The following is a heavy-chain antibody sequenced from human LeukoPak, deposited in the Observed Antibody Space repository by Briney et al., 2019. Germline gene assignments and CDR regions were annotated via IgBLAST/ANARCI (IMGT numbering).Heavy chain of an antibody. D-gene: IGHD3-3*01. CDR2: IYYSGST. V-gene: IGHV4-39*01. CDR1: GGSISSSSYY. Sequence: SETLSLTCTVSGGSISSSSYYWGWIRQPPGKGLEWIGSIYYSGSTYYNPSLKSRVTISVDTSKNQFSLKLSSVTAADTAVYYRARHSPREITIFGVVIHLYAFDIWGQGTMVTVSS. J-gene: IGHJ3*02. CDR3: ARHSPREITIFGVVIHLYAFDI.